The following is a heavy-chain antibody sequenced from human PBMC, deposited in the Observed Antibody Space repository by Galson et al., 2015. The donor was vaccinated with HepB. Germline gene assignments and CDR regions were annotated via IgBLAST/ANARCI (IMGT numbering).Heavy chain of an antibody. CDR2: ISGSGGST. V-gene: IGHV3-23*01. CDR1: GFTFSSYW. D-gene: IGHD3-16*01. J-gene: IGHJ3*02. Sequence: SLRLSCAASGFTFSSYWMHWVRQAPAKGLEWVSVISGSGGSTYYADSVKGRFTISRDNSKNTLYLQMNSLRAGDTALYYCAKGTLGAFDIWGQGTMVTVSS. CDR3: AKGTLGAFDI.